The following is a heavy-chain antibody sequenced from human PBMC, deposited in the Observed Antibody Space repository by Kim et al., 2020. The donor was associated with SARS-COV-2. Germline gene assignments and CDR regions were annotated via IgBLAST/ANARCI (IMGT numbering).Heavy chain of an antibody. Sequence: GGSLRLSCTASGVIFGDYAMGWVRQAPGKGLEWIGVIRSKAYGGTTENAASVAGRFTFARDDSRNIAHLQMNSLQAEDSAVYYCAIDYYGSGRYFYYFD. D-gene: IGHD3-10*01. CDR1: GVIFGDYA. V-gene: IGHV3-49*04. CDR2: IRSKAYGGTT. J-gene: IGHJ4*01. CDR3: AIDYYGSGRYFYYFD.